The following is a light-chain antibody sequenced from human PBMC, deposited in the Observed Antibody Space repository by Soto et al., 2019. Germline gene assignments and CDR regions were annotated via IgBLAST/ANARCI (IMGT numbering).Light chain of an antibody. CDR2: GAS. J-gene: IGKJ1*01. CDR3: QQFDSSVT. V-gene: IGKV3-20*01. Sequence: EIVLTLSPGSLSLSPGERATLSCRASQSVSSTFFAWYQQRPGQAPRLLMYGASSRATGIPERFSGSGSGTDFTLTISRLEPEDFAVYYCQQFDSSVTLGQGTKVKIK. CDR1: QSVSSTF.